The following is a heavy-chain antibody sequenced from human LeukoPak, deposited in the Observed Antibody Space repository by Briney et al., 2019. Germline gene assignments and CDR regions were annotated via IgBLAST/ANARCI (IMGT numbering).Heavy chain of an antibody. V-gene: IGHV1-2*06. Sequence: ASVKVSCKASGYTFTGYYMHWVRQAPGQGLEWMGRINPNSGGTNYAQQFQGRVTMTRDTSISTAYMELSRLRSDDTAVYYCARDRSGWYFPLDYWGQGTLVTVSS. CDR3: ARDRSGWYFPLDY. J-gene: IGHJ4*02. D-gene: IGHD6-19*01. CDR2: INPNSGGT. CDR1: GYTFTGYY.